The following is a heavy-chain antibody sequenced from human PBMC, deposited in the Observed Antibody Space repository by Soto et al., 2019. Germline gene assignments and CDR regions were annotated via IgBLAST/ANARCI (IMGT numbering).Heavy chain of an antibody. J-gene: IGHJ6*02. V-gene: IGHV1-46*01. CDR1: GYTFTSYY. Sequence: ASVKVSCKASGYTFTSYYMHWVRQAPGQGLEWMGIINPSGGSTSYAQKFQGRVTMTRDTSTSTVYMELSSLRSEDTAVYYCARDQGIAAAGTYYYYYGMDVWGQGXTVTV. CDR2: INPSGGST. D-gene: IGHD6-13*01. CDR3: ARDQGIAAAGTYYYYYGMDV.